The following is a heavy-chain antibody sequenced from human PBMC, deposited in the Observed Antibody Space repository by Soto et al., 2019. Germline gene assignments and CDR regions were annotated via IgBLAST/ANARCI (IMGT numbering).Heavy chain of an antibody. Sequence: EVQLVESGGGLVKPGGSLRLSCAASGFTFSSYSMNWVRQAPGKGLEWVSSISSSSSYIYYADSVKGRFTISRDNAKNSLYLQMNSLRAEDTAVYYCARGGDAYGDYEVNWGQGTLVTGSS. CDR1: GFTFSSYS. D-gene: IGHD4-17*01. CDR3: ARGGDAYGDYEVN. CDR2: ISSSSSYI. V-gene: IGHV3-21*01. J-gene: IGHJ4*02.